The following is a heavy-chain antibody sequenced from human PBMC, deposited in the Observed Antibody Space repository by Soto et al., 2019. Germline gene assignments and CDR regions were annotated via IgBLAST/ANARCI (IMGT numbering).Heavy chain of an antibody. J-gene: IGHJ4*02. CDR1: GFTFSSYS. V-gene: IGHV3-21*01. D-gene: IGHD3-22*01. Sequence: GGSLRLSCAASGFTFSSYSMNRVRQAPGKGLEWVSSISSSSSYIYYADSVKGRFTISRDNAKNSLYLQMNSLRAEDTAVYYCARVKDYYDSSGYYSNWGQGTLVTVSS. CDR3: ARVKDYYDSSGYYSN. CDR2: ISSSSSYI.